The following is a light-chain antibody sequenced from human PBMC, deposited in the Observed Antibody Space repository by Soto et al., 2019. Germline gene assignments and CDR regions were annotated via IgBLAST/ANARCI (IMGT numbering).Light chain of an antibody. V-gene: IGLV2-11*01. J-gene: IGLJ3*02. CDR1: SSDVGGYIY. CDR3: CSYAGGYTWV. Sequence: QSALTQPRSVSGSPGQSVTFSCTGTSSDVGGYIYVSWYQQHPGKAPKLLIYNVNKRPSGVPDRFSGSKSGNTASLTISGLQAEDEADYYCCSYAGGYTWVFGGGTQLTVL. CDR2: NVN.